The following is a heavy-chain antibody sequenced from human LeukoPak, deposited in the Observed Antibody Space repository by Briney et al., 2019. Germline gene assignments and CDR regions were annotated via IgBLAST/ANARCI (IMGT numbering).Heavy chain of an antibody. Sequence: ASVKVSCKASGYTFTSYDINWVRQATGQGLEWMGWMNPNSGNTGYAQKFQGRVTITRNTSISTAYMELSSLRSEDTAVYYCARMRGYCSSTSCYVGAFDIWGQGTMVTVSS. CDR2: MNPNSGNT. J-gene: IGHJ3*02. CDR1: GYTFTSYD. D-gene: IGHD2-2*01. V-gene: IGHV1-8*03. CDR3: ARMRGYCSSTSCYVGAFDI.